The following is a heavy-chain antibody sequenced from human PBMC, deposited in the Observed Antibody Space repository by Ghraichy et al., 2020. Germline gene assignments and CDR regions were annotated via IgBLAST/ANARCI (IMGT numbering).Heavy chain of an antibody. CDR2: INHSGST. Sequence: SETLSLTCAVYGGSFSGYYWSWIRQPPGKGLEWIGEINHSGSTNYNPSLKSRVTISVDTSKNQFSLKLSSVTAADTAVYYCSALLNCSSTSCYPGDAFDIWGQGTMVTVSS. D-gene: IGHD2-2*01. V-gene: IGHV4-34*01. CDR1: GGSFSGYY. J-gene: IGHJ3*02. CDR3: SALLNCSSTSCYPGDAFDI.